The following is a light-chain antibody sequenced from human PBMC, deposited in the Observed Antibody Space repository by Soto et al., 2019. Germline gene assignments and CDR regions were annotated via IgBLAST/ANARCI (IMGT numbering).Light chain of an antibody. V-gene: IGLV4-69*01. CDR3: QAWGTVMV. Sequence: QTVVTQSPSASASLGASVKLTCTLSSGHSRYAIAWHQQQPEKGPRYLMKLNSDGSHSKGDGIPDRFSGSSSGAERYLTISSLQSEDEAYYYCQAWGTVMVFGGGTKLTVL. CDR2: LNSDGSH. CDR1: SGHSRYA. J-gene: IGLJ3*02.